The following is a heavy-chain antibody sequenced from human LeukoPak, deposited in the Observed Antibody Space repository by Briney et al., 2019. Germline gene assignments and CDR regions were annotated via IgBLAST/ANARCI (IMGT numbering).Heavy chain of an antibody. J-gene: IGHJ4*02. V-gene: IGHV4-39*01. CDR3: ARTGNTAVPPYFDY. Sequence: PSETLSLTCTVSGGSISSSGYYWGWIRQPSGKGLEWIGTIYNSGSTYYNPSLNSRVTISVDTSKNQFSLKLSSVTAADTAVYYCARTGNTAVPPYFDYWGQGALVTASS. CDR2: IYNSGST. D-gene: IGHD3-10*01. CDR1: GGSISSSGYY.